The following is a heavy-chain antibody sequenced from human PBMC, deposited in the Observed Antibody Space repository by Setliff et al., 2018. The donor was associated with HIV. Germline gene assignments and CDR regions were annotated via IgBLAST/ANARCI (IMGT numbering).Heavy chain of an antibody. CDR1: GYRFIGHY. D-gene: IGHD2-21*01. V-gene: IGHV1-2*02. J-gene: IGHJ4*01. Sequence: ASVKVSCKPSGYRFIGHYLHWVRLAPGQGPEWVGWINPETGDPNYAQKFRGRVLMTRDTSITTAFLHVAKLTSDDTATYYCATGIPSDLDYWGQGTLVTVSS. CDR2: INPETGDP. CDR3: ATGIPSDLDY.